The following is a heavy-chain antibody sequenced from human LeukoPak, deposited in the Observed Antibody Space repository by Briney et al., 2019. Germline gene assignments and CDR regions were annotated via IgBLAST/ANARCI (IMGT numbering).Heavy chain of an antibody. Sequence: GASVKVSCKASGYTFTGYYMHWVRQAPGQGLEWMGWINPNSGGTNYAQKFQGRVTMTRDTSISTAYMELSRLRSDDTAVYYCAKEGGGTEFDYFTCYNHHLYYLNDVWGKGTTVTISS. D-gene: IGHD3-3*01. CDR2: INPNSGGT. CDR3: AKEGGGTEFDYFTCYNHHLYYLNDV. CDR1: GYTFTGYY. V-gene: IGHV1-2*02. J-gene: IGHJ6*03.